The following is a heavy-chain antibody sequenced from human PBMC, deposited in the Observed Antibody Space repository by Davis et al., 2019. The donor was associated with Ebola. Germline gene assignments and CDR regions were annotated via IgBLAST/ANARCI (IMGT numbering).Heavy chain of an antibody. J-gene: IGHJ4*02. V-gene: IGHV3-48*02. Sequence: GGSLRLSFAASGFTFSSYSMNWVRQAPGKGLEWFSYISSSSSTIYYADSVKDRFTISRDNAKNSLYLQMNSLRDEDTAVYYCTRGRYGSGGYPFYFDYWGQGTLVTVSS. D-gene: IGHD3-10*01. CDR1: GFTFSSYS. CDR2: ISSSSSTI. CDR3: TRGRYGSGGYPFYFDY.